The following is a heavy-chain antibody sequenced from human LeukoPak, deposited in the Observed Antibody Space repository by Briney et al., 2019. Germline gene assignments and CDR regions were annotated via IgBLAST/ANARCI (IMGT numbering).Heavy chain of an antibody. CDR1: GFTFDDYA. CDR2: ISWNSGSI. J-gene: IGHJ6*03. Sequence: GGSLRLSCAASGFTFDDYAMHWVRQAPGKGLEWVSGISWNSGSIGYADSVKGRFTISRDNAKNSLCLQMNSLRAEDTALYYCAKASSGGLYYYYMDVWGKGTTVTVSS. V-gene: IGHV3-9*01. CDR3: AKASSGGLYYYYMDV. D-gene: IGHD3-16*01.